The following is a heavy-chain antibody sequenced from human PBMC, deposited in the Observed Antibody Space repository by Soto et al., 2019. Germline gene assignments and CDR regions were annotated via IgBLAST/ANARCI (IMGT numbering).Heavy chain of an antibody. CDR3: ARERQQLFDY. CDR2: IYYSGST. Sequence: SETLSLTCTVSGGSISSYYWSWIRQPPGKGLEWIGYIYYSGSTNYNPSLKSRVTISVDTSKNQFSLKLSSVTSADTAVYYCARERQQLFDYWGQGTLVTVSS. V-gene: IGHV4-59*01. J-gene: IGHJ4*02. CDR1: GGSISSYY. D-gene: IGHD6-13*01.